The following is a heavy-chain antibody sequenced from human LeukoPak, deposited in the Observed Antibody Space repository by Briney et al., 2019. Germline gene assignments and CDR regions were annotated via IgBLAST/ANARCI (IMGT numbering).Heavy chain of an antibody. CDR3: ARDYGSGSFYFDY. J-gene: IGHJ4*02. CDR2: FYNSGST. V-gene: IGHV4-4*07. CDR1: GGSISNYY. D-gene: IGHD3-10*01. Sequence: PSETLSLTCTVSGGSISNYYWSWIRQPAGKGLEWIGRFYNSGSTNCNPSLKSRVTMSVDTSKNQFSLRLSSVTAADTAVYYCARDYGSGSFYFDYWGQGTLVTVSS.